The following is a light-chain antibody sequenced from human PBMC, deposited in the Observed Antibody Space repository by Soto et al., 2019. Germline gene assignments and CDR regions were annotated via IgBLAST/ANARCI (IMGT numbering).Light chain of an antibody. Sequence: EIEMTQSPATLSLSPGERSTVSCRASQIVGNNLDWYQQKSGQAPRHLIYGAYTRAAGVPARFSGTGSGTEFTLTISSLQSEDFAVYYCHQYDAWPPYTFGQGTKLEFK. CDR1: QIVGNN. V-gene: IGKV3-15*01. CDR3: HQYDAWPPYT. J-gene: IGKJ2*01. CDR2: GAY.